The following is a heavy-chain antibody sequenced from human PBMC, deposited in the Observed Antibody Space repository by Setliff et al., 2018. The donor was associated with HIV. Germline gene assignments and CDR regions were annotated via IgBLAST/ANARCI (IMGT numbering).Heavy chain of an antibody. CDR1: GGSISSGSHY. V-gene: IGHV4-61*02. J-gene: IGHJ4*02. Sequence: SETLSLTCTVTGGSISSGSHYWSWIRQPAGKGLEFIGRVYTSGGTNYNPSLKSRVTISVDKPKNQFSLNLSSVTAADTAVYYCARDAAGPDGPFDYWGQGTLVTVSS. CDR2: VYTSGGT. CDR3: ARDAAGPDGPFDY.